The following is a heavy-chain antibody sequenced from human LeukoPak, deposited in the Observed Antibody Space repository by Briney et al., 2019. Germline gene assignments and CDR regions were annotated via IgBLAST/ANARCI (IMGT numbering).Heavy chain of an antibody. CDR2: ISRSSATV. CDR1: GYTFSNFD. D-gene: IGHD2-15*01. V-gene: IGHV3-48*01. J-gene: IGHJ6*03. CDR3: ARDRGGGHMDV. Sequence: GGSLRLSCSVSGYTFSNFDMNWVRQTPGKGLEWVSYISRSSATVYYAGSVQGRFTISRDNAKNLLYLQMNSLRAGDTAVYYCARDRGGGHMDVWGKGTTVTISS.